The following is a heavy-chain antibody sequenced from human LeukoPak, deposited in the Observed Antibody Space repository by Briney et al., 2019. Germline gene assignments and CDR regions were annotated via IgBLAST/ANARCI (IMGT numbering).Heavy chain of an antibody. Sequence: GGSLRLSCAASGFTFSTYWMHWVRQAPGKGLVWVSRINRDGTSITYADSVKGRFTISRDNAKNTLYLQMNSLRAEDTAVYYCAREIAVAGGFFHPWGQGTLVTVSS. CDR3: AREIAVAGGFFHP. J-gene: IGHJ5*02. CDR2: INRDGTSI. D-gene: IGHD6-19*01. V-gene: IGHV3-74*01. CDR1: GFTFSTYW.